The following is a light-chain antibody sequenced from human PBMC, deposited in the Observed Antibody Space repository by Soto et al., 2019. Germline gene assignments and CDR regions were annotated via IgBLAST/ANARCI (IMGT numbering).Light chain of an antibody. J-gene: IGLJ2*01. CDR3: QTWDTGVV. V-gene: IGLV4-69*01. CDR2: LNNDGSH. Sequence: QSVLTQSPSASASLGASVRLTCTLSSGHSNYAIAWHQQQPEKGPRYLMKLNNDGSHTRGDGIPDRFSGSSSGAERYLTISSLQSEDEADYYCQTWDTGVVFGGGTKVTVL. CDR1: SGHSNYA.